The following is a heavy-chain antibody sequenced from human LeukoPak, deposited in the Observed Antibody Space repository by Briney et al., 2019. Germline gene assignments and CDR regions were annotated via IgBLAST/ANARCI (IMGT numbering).Heavy chain of an antibody. J-gene: IGHJ4*02. D-gene: IGHD6-19*01. CDR1: GFTVSSNY. CDR3: ARPAKSYSSGWYYFDY. Sequence: PGGPLRLSCAASGFTVSSNYMSWVRQAPGKGLEWVSVIYSGGSTYYADSVKGRFTISRDNSKNTLYLQMNSLRAEDTAVYYCARPAKSYSSGWYYFDYWGQGTLVTVSS. V-gene: IGHV3-66*02. CDR2: IYSGGST.